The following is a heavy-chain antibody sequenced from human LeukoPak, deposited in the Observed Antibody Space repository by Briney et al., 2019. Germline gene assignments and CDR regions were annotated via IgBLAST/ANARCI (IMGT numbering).Heavy chain of an antibody. D-gene: IGHD4-17*01. Sequence: PSGTLSLTCVVSGGSVSTTHWWTWVRQPPGKGLEWIGDIFHSGTTNQNPSLKSRVTISVDTSKNQFSLKLSSVTAADTAVYYCGRGLGDYSPRDWGQGTLVTVSS. V-gene: IGHV4-4*02. J-gene: IGHJ4*02. CDR2: IFHSGTT. CDR3: GRGLGDYSPRD. CDR1: GGSVSTTHW.